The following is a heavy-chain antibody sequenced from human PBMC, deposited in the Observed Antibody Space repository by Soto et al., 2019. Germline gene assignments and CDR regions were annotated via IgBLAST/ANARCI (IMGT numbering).Heavy chain of an antibody. V-gene: IGHV1-46*01. CDR1: GYTFTSYY. J-gene: IGHJ4*02. Sequence: ASVKVSCKASGYTFTSYYMHWVRQAPGQGLEWMGIINPSGGSTSYAQKFQGRVTMTRDTSTSTVYMELSSLRSEDTAVYYCARSLYYDFWSGRLLYYFDYWGQGTLVTVSS. D-gene: IGHD3-3*01. CDR2: INPSGGST. CDR3: ARSLYYDFWSGRLLYYFDY.